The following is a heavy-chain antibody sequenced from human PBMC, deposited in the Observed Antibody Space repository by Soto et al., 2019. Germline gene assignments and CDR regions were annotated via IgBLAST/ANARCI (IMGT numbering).Heavy chain of an antibody. CDR2: ISYDGSNK. D-gene: IGHD2-15*01. CDR3: AKVGQGYCSGGSCFGY. V-gene: IGHV3-30*18. CDR1: GFTFSSYG. Sequence: PGGSLRLSCAASGFTFSSYGMHWVRQAPGKGLEWVAVISYDGSNKYYADSVKGRFTISRDNSKNTLYLQMNSLRAEDTAVYYCAKVGQGYCSGGSCFGYWGQGTLVTVSS. J-gene: IGHJ4*02.